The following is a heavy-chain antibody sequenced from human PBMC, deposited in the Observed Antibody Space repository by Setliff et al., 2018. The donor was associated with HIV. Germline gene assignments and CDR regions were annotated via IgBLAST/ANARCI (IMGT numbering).Heavy chain of an antibody. Sequence: SGTLSLTCTVSGGSISSYYWSWIRQPPGKGLEWIGYIYYSGSTNYNPSLKSRVTISVDTSKNQFSLKLSSVTAADTAVYYCARAVTMVRGVIVQFDPWGQGTLVTVSS. CDR2: IYYSGST. J-gene: IGHJ5*02. V-gene: IGHV4-59*01. CDR1: GGSISSYY. D-gene: IGHD3-10*01. CDR3: ARAVTMVRGVIVQFDP.